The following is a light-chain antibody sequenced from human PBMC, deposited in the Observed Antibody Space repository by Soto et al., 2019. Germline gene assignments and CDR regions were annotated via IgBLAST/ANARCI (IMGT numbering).Light chain of an antibody. CDR1: SSDVGAYNY. CDR2: DVS. V-gene: IGLV2-14*01. CDR3: SSYTRSSNLV. J-gene: IGLJ1*01. Sequence: QSALTQPASVSGSPGQSITISCTGTSSDVGAYNYVSWYQQHPGKAPKVMIYDVSTRPSGVSNRFSGSKSGDTDSLTISGLQAEDEADYYCSSYTRSSNLVFGTGTKLTVL.